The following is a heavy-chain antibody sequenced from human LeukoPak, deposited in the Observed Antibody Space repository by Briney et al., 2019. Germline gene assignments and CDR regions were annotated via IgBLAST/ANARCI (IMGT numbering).Heavy chain of an antibody. Sequence: SETLSLTCAVYGGSFSGYYWSWIRQPPGKGLEWIGEINHSGSTNYNPSLKSRVTISVDTSKNHFSLKLSSVTAADTAVYYCAGNPYCSGGSCFIAADYWGQGTLVTVSS. V-gene: IGHV4-34*01. D-gene: IGHD2-15*01. CDR3: AGNPYCSGGSCFIAADY. CDR1: GGSFSGYY. CDR2: INHSGST. J-gene: IGHJ4*02.